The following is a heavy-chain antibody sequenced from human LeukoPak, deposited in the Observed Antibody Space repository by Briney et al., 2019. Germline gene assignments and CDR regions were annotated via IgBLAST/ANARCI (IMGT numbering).Heavy chain of an antibody. Sequence: ASVKVSCKASGYTFTSYGISWVRQAPGQGLEWMGWISVYNGNTDYAQKFQGRVTMTTDTSTSTAYMELRSLISDDTAVYYCARVPESTIFGVVTTIPHFGYWGQGTLVTVSS. J-gene: IGHJ4*02. CDR3: ARVPESTIFGVVTTIPHFGY. CDR1: GYTFTSYG. D-gene: IGHD3-3*01. CDR2: ISVYNGNT. V-gene: IGHV1-18*01.